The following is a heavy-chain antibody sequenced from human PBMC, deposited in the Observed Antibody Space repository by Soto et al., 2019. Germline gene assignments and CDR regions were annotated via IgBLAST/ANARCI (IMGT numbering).Heavy chain of an antibody. J-gene: IGHJ4*02. CDR3: ARSKGPFGY. D-gene: IGHD3-10*01. Sequence: ASVKVSCKASGYTFTSYGISWVRQAPGQGLEWMGWISAYNGNTNYAQKLQGRVTMTTDTSTSTVYMELSSLRSEDTAVYYCARSKGPFGYWGQGTLVTVSS. CDR1: GYTFTSYG. CDR2: ISAYNGNT. V-gene: IGHV1-18*01.